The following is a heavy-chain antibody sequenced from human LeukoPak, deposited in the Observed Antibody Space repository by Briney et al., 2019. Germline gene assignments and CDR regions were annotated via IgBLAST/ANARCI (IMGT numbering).Heavy chain of an antibody. J-gene: IGHJ4*02. V-gene: IGHV3-23*01. CDR2: ISGDGTRT. CDR1: GFSFSSYA. D-gene: IGHD4-11*01. Sequence: PGGSLRLSCAASGFSFSSYAMTWARQAPVKGLEWVSAISGDGTRTYYADSVKGRFTISRDNSKNTLYLQMNSLRAEDTAVYYCAKDPTVTSPFDYWGQGTLVTVSS. CDR3: AKDPTVTSPFDY.